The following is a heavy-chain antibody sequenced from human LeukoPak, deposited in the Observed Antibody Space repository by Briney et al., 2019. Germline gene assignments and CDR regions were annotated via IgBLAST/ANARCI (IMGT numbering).Heavy chain of an antibody. D-gene: IGHD1-20*01. CDR3: ARVPYNWNDEVYYYYYMDV. Sequence: SVKVSCKASGGTFSSYAISWVRQAPGQGLEWMGGIIPIFGTANYAQKFQGRVTITADKSTSTAYMELSSLRSEDTAVYYCARVPYNWNDEVYYYYYMDVWGKGTTVTVSS. J-gene: IGHJ6*03. CDR1: GGTFSSYA. CDR2: IIPIFGTA. V-gene: IGHV1-69*06.